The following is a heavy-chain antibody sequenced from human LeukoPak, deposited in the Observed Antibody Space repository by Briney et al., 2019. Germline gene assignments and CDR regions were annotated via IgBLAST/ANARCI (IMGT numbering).Heavy chain of an antibody. CDR2: ISGGGDYT. Sequence: GGSLRLSWAASGFAFSDYAVSWVRQAPGKGLEWVSTISGGGDYTRYAESVQGRFTVSRDKSKSTVYLQMTSLSVEDTAVYYCAKDKRGGSDYVYFDYWGQGTLVTVSS. CDR1: GFAFSDYA. V-gene: IGHV3-23*01. J-gene: IGHJ4*02. CDR3: AKDKRGGSDYVYFDY. D-gene: IGHD4-17*01.